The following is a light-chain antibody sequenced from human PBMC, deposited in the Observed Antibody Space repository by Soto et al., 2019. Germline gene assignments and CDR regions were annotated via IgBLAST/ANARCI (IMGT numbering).Light chain of an antibody. V-gene: IGKV3D-15*01. CDR2: GAS. CDR3: QQYDAWPLT. Sequence: EIVMTQSPDTLSLSPGERVTLSCKASHSVTDDYLAWYQQKPGQAPRLLIYGASYRATGIPDRFSGSGSGTEFTLPINSLQSEYFALYSCQQYDAWPLTFGGGAKVNIK. J-gene: IGKJ4*01. CDR1: HSVTDDY.